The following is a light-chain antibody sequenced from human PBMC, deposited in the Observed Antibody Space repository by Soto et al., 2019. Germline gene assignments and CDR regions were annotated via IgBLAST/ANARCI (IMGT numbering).Light chain of an antibody. Sequence: QSVLTQPAAVSGSPGQSITISCTATSSDISIYNYVSWYQQHPGKAPKLIIYEVSNRPSGISNRFSGAKSGNTASLTISGLQVEDEADYYCCSYTSSTNSGFGAGTKVTVL. CDR1: SSDISIYNY. CDR2: EVS. V-gene: IGLV2-14*01. J-gene: IGLJ1*01. CDR3: CSYTSSTNSG.